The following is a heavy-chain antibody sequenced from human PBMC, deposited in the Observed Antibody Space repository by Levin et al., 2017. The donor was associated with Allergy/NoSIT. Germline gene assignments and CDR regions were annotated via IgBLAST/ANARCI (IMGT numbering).Heavy chain of an antibody. D-gene: IGHD1-1*01. CDR1: GFSLSSSGLG. J-gene: IGHJ4*02. V-gene: IGHV2-5*02. Sequence: SGPTLVKPTQTLTLTCTFSGFSLSSSGLGVAWIRQPPGQALEWLALIYWDDDKRYSPSLQSRLTISKDASRNQVVLTMTDMDPVDTATYFCAHSSLRITGAGTAFDFWGQGTLVTVSS. CDR2: IYWDDDK. CDR3: AHSSLRITGAGTAFDF.